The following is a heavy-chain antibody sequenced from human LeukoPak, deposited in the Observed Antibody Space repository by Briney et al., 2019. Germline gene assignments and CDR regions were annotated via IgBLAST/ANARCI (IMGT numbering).Heavy chain of an antibody. J-gene: IGHJ4*02. CDR1: GFTFSNAW. Sequence: GGSLRLSCAASGFTFSNAWMSWVRQAPGKGLEWVGRIRGKANSYATALAASVKGRFTMSRDDSKNTAYLQMNSLKTEDTAVYYCSTSGDTSMVMGYWGQGTLVTVSS. CDR2: IRGKANSYAT. CDR3: STSGDTSMVMGY. V-gene: IGHV3-73*01. D-gene: IGHD5-18*01.